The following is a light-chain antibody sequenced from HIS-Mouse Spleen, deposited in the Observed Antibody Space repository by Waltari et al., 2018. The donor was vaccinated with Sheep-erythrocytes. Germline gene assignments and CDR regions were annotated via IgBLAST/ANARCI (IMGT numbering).Light chain of an antibody. CDR3: CSHAGSYNHV. V-gene: IGLV2-11*01. CDR2: DVS. Sequence: QSALTQPRSVSGSPGQSVTISCTATSSDVGGYNYVSWYQQHPAKAPNLLIYDVSKRPCCGPSRFSGSKSGHTASLTISGLQADDEGDYYCCSHAGSYNHVFATGTTVTAL. CDR1: SSDVGGYNY. J-gene: IGLJ1*01.